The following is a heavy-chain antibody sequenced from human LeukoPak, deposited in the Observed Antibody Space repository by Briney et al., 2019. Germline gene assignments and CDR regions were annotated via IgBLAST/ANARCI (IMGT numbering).Heavy chain of an antibody. Sequence: SETLSLTCTVPGGSISSYYWSWIRQPPGEGLEWIGYIYYSGSTNYNPSLKSRVTISIDTSKNQFSLRLSSVTAADTAVYYCARDTHYYGMDVWGQWTTVTVSS. J-gene: IGHJ6*02. CDR3: ARDTHYYGMDV. CDR1: GGSISSYY. V-gene: IGHV4-59*01. CDR2: IYYSGST.